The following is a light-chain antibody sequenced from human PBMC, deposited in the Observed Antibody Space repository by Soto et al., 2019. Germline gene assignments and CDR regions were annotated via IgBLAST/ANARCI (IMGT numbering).Light chain of an antibody. CDR3: QHRDNWPPGAA. J-gene: IGKJ4*01. Sequence: EIVLTQSPATLSLSPGDRATLSCRASQNINNFLAWHQQKPGQAPRRLIYDAFKRATGLTARFSGSGSGTDFTLTINSLEPEDFAVYYCQHRDNWPPGAAFGGGTKVEIK. CDR2: DAF. CDR1: QNINNF. V-gene: IGKV3-11*01.